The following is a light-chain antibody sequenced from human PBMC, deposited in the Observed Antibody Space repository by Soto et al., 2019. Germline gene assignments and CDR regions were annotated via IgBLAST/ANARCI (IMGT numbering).Light chain of an antibody. Sequence: QSVLTQPASVSGSPGQSITISCTGSSSDVGGYNYVSWYQHHPGKAPKFMIYEVSNRPSGVSNRFSGSKSGNTASLTISGLQTEDEADYYCGSITSSTTSVFGTGPKLTVL. CDR1: SSDVGGYNY. V-gene: IGLV2-14*01. J-gene: IGLJ1*01. CDR2: EVS. CDR3: GSITSSTTSV.